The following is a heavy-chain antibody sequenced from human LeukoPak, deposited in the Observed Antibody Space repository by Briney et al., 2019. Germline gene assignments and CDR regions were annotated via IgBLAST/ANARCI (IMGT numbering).Heavy chain of an antibody. V-gene: IGHV1-69*13. CDR1: GGSFSSYA. CDR2: IIPIFGTA. D-gene: IGHD3-10*01. J-gene: IGHJ4*02. Sequence: SVKVSCKASGGSFSSYAISWVRQAPGQGLEWMGGIIPIFGTANYAQKFQGRVAITADESTSTAYMELSSLRSEDTAVYYCARGRTNYYGSGSYRKGFDYWSQGTLVTVS. CDR3: ARGRTNYYGSGSYRKGFDY.